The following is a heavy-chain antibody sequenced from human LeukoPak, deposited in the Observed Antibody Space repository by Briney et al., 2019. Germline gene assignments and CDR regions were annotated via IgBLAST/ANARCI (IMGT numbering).Heavy chain of an antibody. D-gene: IGHD3-22*01. V-gene: IGHV3-66*01. CDR1: GFTVSSNY. Sequence: GGSLRLSCAASGFTVSSNYMSWVRQAPGKGLEWVSIIYSGGSTYYADSVKGRFTISRDNSKNTLYLQMNSLRAEDTAVYYCASAPHNYYDSSSFQYYFDYWGQGTLVTVSS. CDR2: IYSGGST. J-gene: IGHJ4*02. CDR3: ASAPHNYYDSSSFQYYFDY.